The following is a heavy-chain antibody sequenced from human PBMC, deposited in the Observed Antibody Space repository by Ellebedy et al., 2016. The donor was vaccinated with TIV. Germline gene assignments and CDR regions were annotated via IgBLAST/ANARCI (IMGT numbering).Heavy chain of an antibody. J-gene: IGHJ4*02. Sequence: ASVKVSXXASGYTFTGYYMHWVRQAPGQGLEWMGWINPNSGGTNYAQKFQGWVTMTRDTSISTAYMELSRLRSDDTAVYYCARGVQTHFYDSSGYYPSPPYYFDYWGQGTLVTVSS. V-gene: IGHV1-2*04. CDR2: INPNSGGT. CDR1: GYTFTGYY. D-gene: IGHD3-22*01. CDR3: ARGVQTHFYDSSGYYPSPPYYFDY.